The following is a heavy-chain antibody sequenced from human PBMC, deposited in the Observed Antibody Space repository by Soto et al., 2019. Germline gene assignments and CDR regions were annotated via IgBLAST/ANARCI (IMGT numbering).Heavy chain of an antibody. D-gene: IGHD3-22*01. Sequence: GGSLRLAYTSSGVTFTNYALHWVRQAPGKGLEWVSSISGGGTGTYSADAVKGRFTISSDKSGNTVYLQMSSLRAEDTAVYYCAKGHYYDNFGNWVANQAFDYWGQGNLIIVSS. CDR2: ISGGGTGT. CDR3: AKGHYYDNFGNWVANQAFDY. J-gene: IGHJ4*02. CDR1: GVTFTNYA. V-gene: IGHV3-23*01.